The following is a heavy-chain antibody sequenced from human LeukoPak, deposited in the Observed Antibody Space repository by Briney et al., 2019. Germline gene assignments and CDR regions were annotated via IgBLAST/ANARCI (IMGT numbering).Heavy chain of an antibody. CDR2: ILYEGSNK. D-gene: IGHD6-13*01. CDR1: GFTFSSHA. Sequence: GVSLRLSCAASGFTFSSHAMLWARRATGKALEGVAAILYEGSNKYYEDSVKGLFTISRDNSKNTLCLQMNSLRAEDTAVYYCARDEQLAFQDWGQGTLVTVSS. J-gene: IGHJ4*02. CDR3: ARDEQLAFQD. V-gene: IGHV3-30-3*01.